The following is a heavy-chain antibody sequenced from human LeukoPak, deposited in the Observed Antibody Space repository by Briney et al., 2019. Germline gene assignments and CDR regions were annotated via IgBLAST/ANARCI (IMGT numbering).Heavy chain of an antibody. V-gene: IGHV1-18*01. CDR1: GYTFTSYG. Sequence: ASVKVSCKASGYTFTSYGISWVRQAPGQGLEWMGWISAYNGNTNYAQKLQGRVTMTTDTSTSTAYMELRSLRSDDTAVYYCARVSGIAVAEADGNWFDPWGQGTLVTVSS. J-gene: IGHJ5*02. CDR2: ISAYNGNT. D-gene: IGHD6-19*01. CDR3: ARVSGIAVAEADGNWFDP.